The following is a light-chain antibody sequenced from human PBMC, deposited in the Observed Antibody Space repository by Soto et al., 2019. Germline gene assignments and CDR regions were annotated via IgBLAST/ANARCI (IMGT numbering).Light chain of an antibody. CDR2: AAS. CDR3: QQTYTTPEIT. V-gene: IGKV1-39*01. J-gene: IGKJ5*01. CDR1: QRISSW. Sequence: DIQMTQSPSTLSASVGDRVTITCRASQRISSWLAWYQQKPGRAPNLLVYAASSLQSGVPSRFTGSGSGTDFTLTISSLQPEDFAIYYCQQTYTTPEITFGQGTRLEI.